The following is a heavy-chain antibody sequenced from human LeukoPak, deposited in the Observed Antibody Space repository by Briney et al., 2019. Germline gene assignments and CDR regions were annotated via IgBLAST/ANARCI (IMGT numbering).Heavy chain of an antibody. CDR1: GGSISDYY. Sequence: SETLSLTCTVPGGSISDYYWSWIRQLPRKGLEWIGYVHYSGSTTYNPSLKSRVTMSVVTSMNRFSLKLNSVTAADTAVYFCARDFSFNLGGRGTPLTVSS. CDR3: ARDFSFNL. CDR2: VHYSGST. V-gene: IGHV4-59*01. J-gene: IGHJ2*01.